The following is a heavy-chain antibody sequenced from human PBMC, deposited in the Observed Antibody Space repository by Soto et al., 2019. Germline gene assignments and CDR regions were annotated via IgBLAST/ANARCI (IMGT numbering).Heavy chain of an antibody. Sequence: QITLKESGPTLVKPTQTLTLTCTFSGFSLSTSGVGVGWIRQPPGKALEWLALIYWDDDKRYSPSLKSRLTIAKDNHKTRVVLTMSNMDLVDTATFYCGRRRGGGATLCTYYWGQGTLVTVAA. CDR3: GRRRGGGATLCTYY. V-gene: IGHV2-5*02. J-gene: IGHJ4*02. D-gene: IGHD2-8*01. CDR2: IYWDDDK. CDR1: GFSLSTSGVG.